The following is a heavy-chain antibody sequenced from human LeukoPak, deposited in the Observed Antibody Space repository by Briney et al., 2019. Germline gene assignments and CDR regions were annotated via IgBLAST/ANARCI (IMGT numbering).Heavy chain of an antibody. Sequence: PGGSLRLSCAASGFTFSSYWMHWVRQAPGKGLEWVSSISSSSSYIYYADSVKGRFTISRDNAKNSLYLQMNSLRAEDTAVYYCARDFSGWDAFDLWGQGTMVTVSS. J-gene: IGHJ3*01. CDR2: ISSSSSYI. V-gene: IGHV3-21*01. D-gene: IGHD3-3*01. CDR3: ARDFSGWDAFDL. CDR1: GFTFSSYW.